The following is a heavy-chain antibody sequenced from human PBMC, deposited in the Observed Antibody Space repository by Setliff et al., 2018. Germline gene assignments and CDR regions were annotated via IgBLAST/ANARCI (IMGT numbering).Heavy chain of an antibody. CDR3: AKDLASGDYVYYFDY. CDR2: VGDGDGGT. CDR1: GFAFSSHA. J-gene: IGHJ4*02. V-gene: IGHV3-23*01. D-gene: IGHD4-17*01. Sequence: GGSLRLSCATSGFAFSSHAMTWVRRAPGKGLEWVSAVGDGDGGTWYADSVQGRFTISRDNSKNTLYLQMNNLRAEDTAVYYCAKDLASGDYVYYFDYWGQGTLVTVSS.